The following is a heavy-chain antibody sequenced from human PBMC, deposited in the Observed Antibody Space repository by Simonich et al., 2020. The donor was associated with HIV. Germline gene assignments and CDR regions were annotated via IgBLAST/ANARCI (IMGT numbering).Heavy chain of an antibody. CDR1: GGSISSSSYY. V-gene: IGHV4-39*01. Sequence: QLQLQESSPGLVKPSETLSLTCTVSGGSISSSSYYWGWIRQPPGKGLEWMGRIYYSGSTYYNPSLKSRVTISVDTSKNQFSLKLSSVTAADTAVYYCARLTGTTPGGVDYWGQGTLVTVSS. CDR2: IYYSGST. CDR3: ARLTGTTPGGVDY. D-gene: IGHD1-20*01. J-gene: IGHJ4*02.